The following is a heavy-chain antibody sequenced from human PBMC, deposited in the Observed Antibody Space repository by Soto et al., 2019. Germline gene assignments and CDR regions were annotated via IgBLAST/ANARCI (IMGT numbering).Heavy chain of an antibody. Sequence: QVQLVQSGAEVKKPGSSVKVSCKASGGTLSNYAISWVRQAPGQGLEWMGGIIPILGSANYAQKFQDRVTMTADESTSTTYMELSSLRSEDAAVYYCASRERVGAFDIWGQGTMVTVSS. CDR1: GGTLSNYA. V-gene: IGHV1-69*01. CDR3: ASRERVGAFDI. J-gene: IGHJ3*02. D-gene: IGHD1-26*01. CDR2: IIPILGSA.